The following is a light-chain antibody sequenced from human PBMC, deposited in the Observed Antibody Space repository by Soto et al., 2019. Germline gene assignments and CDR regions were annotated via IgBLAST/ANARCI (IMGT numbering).Light chain of an antibody. V-gene: IGKV1-5*01. Sequence: DIQLTHSPPPLSASVGDRVTITCRASQSIRYYLAWYQQMPGKAPKLLIYGASSLQSGVPSRFSGSGSGTEFTLTISSLQPDDFATYFCQHHNSYSQTFGQGTKVDIK. CDR2: GAS. CDR3: QHHNSYSQT. J-gene: IGKJ1*01. CDR1: QSIRYY.